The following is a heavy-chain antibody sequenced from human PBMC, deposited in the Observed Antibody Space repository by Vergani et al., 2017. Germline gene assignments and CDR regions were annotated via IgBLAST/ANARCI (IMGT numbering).Heavy chain of an antibody. Sequence: QVQLVQSGAEVKKPGASVKVSCKASGYTFTSYYMHWVRQAPGQGLEWMGIINPSGGSTSYAQKFQGRVTMTRDTSTSTVYMELSSLRSEDTAVYYCARDPNQLRYFDWSTYYYYYGMDVWGQGTTVTVSS. CDR2: INPSGGST. V-gene: IGHV1-46*03. J-gene: IGHJ6*02. CDR1: GYTFTSYY. D-gene: IGHD3-9*01. CDR3: ARDPNQLRYFDWSTYYYYYGMDV.